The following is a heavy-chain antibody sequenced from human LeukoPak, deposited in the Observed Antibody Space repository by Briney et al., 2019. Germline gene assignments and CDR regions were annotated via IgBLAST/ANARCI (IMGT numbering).Heavy chain of an antibody. CDR3: ARGHYGLDV. Sequence: GSLRLSCAASGFTFSDWYMTWIRQAPGKGLEWISYTNPGGSTVYYADSVKGRFALSRDNAKNSLYLQLNSLRAEDTAVYYCARGHYGLDVWGQGTTVTVSS. J-gene: IGHJ6*02. CDR1: GFTFSDWY. V-gene: IGHV3-11*01. CDR2: TNPGGSTV.